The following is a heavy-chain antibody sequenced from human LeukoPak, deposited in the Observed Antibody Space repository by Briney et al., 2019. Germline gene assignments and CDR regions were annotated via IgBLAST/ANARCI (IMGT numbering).Heavy chain of an antibody. CDR3: AREIRSGWSPFDY. Sequence: PGGSLSLSCAASGFTFSNYWMSWVRQAPGKGLEWVSAISGSGGSTCYADSVKGRFTISRDNSKNTLYLQMNSLRAEDTAVYYCAREIRSGWSPFDYWGQGTLVTVSS. CDR1: GFTFSNYW. D-gene: IGHD6-19*01. V-gene: IGHV3-23*01. CDR2: ISGSGGST. J-gene: IGHJ4*02.